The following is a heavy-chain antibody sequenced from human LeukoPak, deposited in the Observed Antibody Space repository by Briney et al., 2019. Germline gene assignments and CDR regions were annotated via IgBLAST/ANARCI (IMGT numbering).Heavy chain of an antibody. V-gene: IGHV3-30-3*01. Sequence: GGSLRLSCAASGFTFSSYAMHWVRQAPGKGLEWVAVISYDGSNKYYADSVKGRFTISRDNSKNTVYLQMNSLRAEDTAVYYCAQIAAAAPFDYWGQGTLVTVSS. CDR1: GFTFSSYA. D-gene: IGHD6-13*01. CDR3: AQIAAAAPFDY. CDR2: ISYDGSNK. J-gene: IGHJ4*02.